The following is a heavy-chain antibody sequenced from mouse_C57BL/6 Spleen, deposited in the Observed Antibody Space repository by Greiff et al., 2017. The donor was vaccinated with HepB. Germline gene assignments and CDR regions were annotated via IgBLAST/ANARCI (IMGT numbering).Heavy chain of an antibody. CDR1: GFNIKNTY. D-gene: IGHD1-1*01. V-gene: IGHV14-3*01. CDR2: IDPANGNT. CDR3: AQIYYGSGGYYYAMDY. J-gene: IGHJ4*01. Sequence: EVNLVESVAELVRPEASVKLSCTASGFNIKNTYMHWVKQRPEQGLEWIGRIDPANGNTKYAPKFQGKATITADTSSNTAYLQLSSLTSEDTAIYYCAQIYYGSGGYYYAMDYWGQGTSVTVSS.